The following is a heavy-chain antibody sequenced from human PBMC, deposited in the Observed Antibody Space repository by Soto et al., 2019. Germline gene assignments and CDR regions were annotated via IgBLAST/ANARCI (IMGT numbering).Heavy chain of an antibody. CDR2: THHSGRT. J-gene: IGHJ4*02. V-gene: IGHV4-4*02. CDR3: ARSEATVLDY. Sequence: QVQLQESGPGLVKPSGTLSLTCTVSGGSMSSSNWWNWVRQPPGKGLEWIGETHHSGRTNYNPSLKGRVTIAVDKSKNHVSLKLSSVTAADTAVYHCARSEATVLDYWGQGTLVTVSS. CDR1: GGSMSSSNW. D-gene: IGHD4-17*01.